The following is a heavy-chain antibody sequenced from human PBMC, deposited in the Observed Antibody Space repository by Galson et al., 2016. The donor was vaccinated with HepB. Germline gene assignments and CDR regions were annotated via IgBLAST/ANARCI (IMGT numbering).Heavy chain of an antibody. Sequence: SLRLSCAGSGFTFSSYAMNWVRQAPGKGLEWVSSIRYGDGRTHYADSVKGRFTISRDNSKNTPSLQMNSLRAEDTAIYYCAKISLGGYSSGWGGSFDIWGQGTKVTVSS. CDR1: GFTFSSYA. J-gene: IGHJ3*02. D-gene: IGHD6-19*01. CDR3: AKISLGGYSSGWGGSFDI. CDR2: IRYGDGRT. V-gene: IGHV3-23*01.